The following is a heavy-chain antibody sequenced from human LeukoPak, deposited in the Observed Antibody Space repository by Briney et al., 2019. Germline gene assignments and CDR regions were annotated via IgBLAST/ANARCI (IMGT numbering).Heavy chain of an antibody. CDR1: GFTFSSYW. D-gene: IGHD6-19*01. Sequence: GGSLRLSCAASGFTFSSYWMHWVRQAPGKGLVWVSRINSDGSSTSYADSVKGRFTISRDNAKNTLYLQMNSLRAEDTAVYYCARSPRAVAGHLDYWGQGTLVTVSS. CDR2: INSDGSST. J-gene: IGHJ4*02. CDR3: ARSPRAVAGHLDY. V-gene: IGHV3-74*01.